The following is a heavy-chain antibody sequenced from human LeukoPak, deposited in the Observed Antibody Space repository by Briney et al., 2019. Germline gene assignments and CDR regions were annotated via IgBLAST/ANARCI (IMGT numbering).Heavy chain of an antibody. V-gene: IGHV1-2*02. D-gene: IGHD6-13*01. CDR3: ARSLAAAGTGAFDI. J-gene: IGHJ3*02. Sequence: GASVKVSCKASGYTFTGYYMHWVRQAPGQGLEWMGWINPNSGGTNYAQKFQGRVTMTRDTSISTAYMELSRLRSDDTAVYYCARSLAAAGTGAFDIWGQGTMVTVSS. CDR1: GYTFTGYY. CDR2: INPNSGGT.